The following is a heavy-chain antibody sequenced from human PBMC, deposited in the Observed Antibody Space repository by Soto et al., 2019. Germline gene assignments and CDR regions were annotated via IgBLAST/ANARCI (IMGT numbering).Heavy chain of an antibody. D-gene: IGHD3-16*01. CDR3: ATDRRIMITFGGVMTLGHDAFDI. CDR2: INPSGGTT. J-gene: IGHJ3*02. Sequence: ASVKVSCKASGYTFTSYFMHWVRQAPGQGFEWMGIINPSGGTTAYAQKFQGRVTMTRDTSTSTVYMELSSLTSEDTAVYYCATDRRIMITFGGVMTLGHDAFDIWGQGTMVTVSS. CDR1: GYTFTSYF. V-gene: IGHV1-46*01.